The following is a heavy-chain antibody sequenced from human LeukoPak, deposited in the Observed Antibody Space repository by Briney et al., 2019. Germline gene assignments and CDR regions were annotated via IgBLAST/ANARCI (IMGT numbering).Heavy chain of an antibody. J-gene: IGHJ4*02. D-gene: IGHD2-2*01. Sequence: GGSLRLSCAASGFTFSSYSMNWVRQAPGKGLEWLSYISTSSTTIYYADSVKGRFTISRDNAKNSLYLQMNGLRAEDTALYYCAKGMYGSTSCPGDYWGQGTLVTVSS. CDR2: ISTSSTTI. CDR1: GFTFSSYS. V-gene: IGHV3-48*04. CDR3: AKGMYGSTSCPGDY.